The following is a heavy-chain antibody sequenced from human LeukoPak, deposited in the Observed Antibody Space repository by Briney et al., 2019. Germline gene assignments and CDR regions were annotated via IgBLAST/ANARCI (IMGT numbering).Heavy chain of an antibody. D-gene: IGHD2-2*01. J-gene: IGHJ4*02. CDR1: GYTFTSYY. V-gene: IGHV1-2*02. CDR3: ARVRCSSTSCLLRIDY. Sequence: GASVKVSCKASGYTFTSYYMHWVRQAPGQGLEWMGWINPNSGVTHYAQKFQGRVTMTSDTSISTAYMELSRLRSDDTAVYYCARVRCSSTSCLLRIDYWGQGTLVTVSS. CDR2: INPNSGVT.